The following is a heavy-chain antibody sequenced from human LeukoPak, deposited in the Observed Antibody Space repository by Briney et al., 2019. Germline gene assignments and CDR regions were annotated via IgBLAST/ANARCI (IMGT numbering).Heavy chain of an antibody. D-gene: IGHD6-6*01. CDR3: ARGGSSSSGHYYYYYMDV. V-gene: IGHV1-46*01. Sequence: ASVKVSCKASGNTFTSYYTHWVRQAPGQGLEWMGIINPSGGSTSYAQKFQGRVTMTRDMSTSTVYMELSSLRSEDTAVYYCARGGSSSSGHYYYYYMDVWGKGTTVTVSS. CDR1: GNTFTSYY. CDR2: INPSGGST. J-gene: IGHJ6*03.